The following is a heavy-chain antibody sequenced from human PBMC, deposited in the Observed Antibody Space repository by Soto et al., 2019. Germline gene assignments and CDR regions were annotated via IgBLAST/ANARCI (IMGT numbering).Heavy chain of an antibody. Sequence: LRLCCAASQFTFDTYWMNWVRQAPRKAPEWLSGINIDGTMSSYADSVRGRFTISRDNARNTLCLQMNSLRADEMAVYYCARLSGDHSALFSYCMDAWGQGTTVTVSS. CDR1: QFTFDTYW. D-gene: IGHD2-21*01. CDR3: ARLSGDHSALFSYCMDA. CDR2: INIDGTMS. J-gene: IGHJ6*02. V-gene: IGHV3-74*01.